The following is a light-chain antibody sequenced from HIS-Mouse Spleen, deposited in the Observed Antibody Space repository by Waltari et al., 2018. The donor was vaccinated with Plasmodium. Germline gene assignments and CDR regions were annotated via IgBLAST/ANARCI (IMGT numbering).Light chain of an antibody. CDR1: SSDVGGYNY. CDR2: DVS. J-gene: IGLJ3*02. CDR3: SSYTSSSTLV. Sequence: QSALTQPASVSGSPGQSITISCTGTSSDVGGYNYVSWYQQHPGKAPKLMIYDVSNRPSGVSNRLSGSKSGNPASLTISGLQAEDEADYYCSSYTSSSTLVFGGGTKLTVL. V-gene: IGLV2-14*03.